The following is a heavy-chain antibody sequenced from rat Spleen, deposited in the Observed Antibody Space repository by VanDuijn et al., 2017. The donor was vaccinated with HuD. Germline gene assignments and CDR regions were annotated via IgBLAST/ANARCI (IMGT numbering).Heavy chain of an antibody. CDR3: SPLPGRNLAY. V-gene: IGHV5S10*01. CDR1: GFTFSDYN. Sequence: EVQLVESGGGLVQPGSSLKLSCAASGFTFSDYNMAWVRQAPKKGLEWVATISYDGSSTYYLDSVKGRFTISRNNAKSTLYLQMSSLRSEDTATYYCSPLPGRNLAYWGQGVVVTVSS. J-gene: IGHJ2*01. D-gene: IGHD1-4*01. CDR2: ISYDGSST.